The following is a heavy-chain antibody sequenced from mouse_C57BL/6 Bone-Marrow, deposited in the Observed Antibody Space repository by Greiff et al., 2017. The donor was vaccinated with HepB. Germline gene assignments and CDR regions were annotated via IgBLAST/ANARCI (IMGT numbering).Heavy chain of an antibody. Sequence: VQLQQSGAELVRPGASVKLSCTASGFNIKDDYMHWVKQRPEQGLEWIGCIDPENGDTEYASKFQGKATITADTSSNTAYLQLSSLTSEDTAVYYCTNGNPYYYAMDYWGQGTSVTVSS. D-gene: IGHD2-1*01. CDR1: GFNIKDDY. V-gene: IGHV14-4*01. CDR3: TNGNPYYYAMDY. J-gene: IGHJ4*01. CDR2: IDPENGDT.